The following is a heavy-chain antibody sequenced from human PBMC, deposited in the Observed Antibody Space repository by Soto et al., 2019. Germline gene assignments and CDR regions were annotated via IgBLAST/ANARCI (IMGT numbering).Heavy chain of an antibody. CDR2: IYYSGSA. CDR1: GGSISNFF. V-gene: IGHV4-59*01. D-gene: IGHD2-15*01. J-gene: IGHJ5*02. Sequence: QVQLQESGPGLVKPSGTLSLTCTVSGGSISNFFWNWIRQPPGKGLEWIGYIYYSGSANYSPSLNSRATISEDTSENKLSLKLRSVTAADTAVYYCVRGEYWSGGSCYGEYNLFDLWGQGTLVTVSS. CDR3: VRGEYWSGGSCYGEYNLFDL.